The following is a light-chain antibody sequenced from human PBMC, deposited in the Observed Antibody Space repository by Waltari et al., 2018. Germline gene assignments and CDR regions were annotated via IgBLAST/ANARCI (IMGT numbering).Light chain of an antibody. CDR3: QQYNQWPLT. CDR1: LRIDDS. CDR2: GAS. J-gene: IGKJ4*01. Sequence: EIVMTQSPATLSVSRGGSATPPCRASLRIDDSLAWYQQKPGHPPRLLIHGASTRDTGIPVRFSGSGSGTDFTLTITGLQSEDFAVYFCQQYNQWPLTFGRGTKVEIK. V-gene: IGKV3-15*01.